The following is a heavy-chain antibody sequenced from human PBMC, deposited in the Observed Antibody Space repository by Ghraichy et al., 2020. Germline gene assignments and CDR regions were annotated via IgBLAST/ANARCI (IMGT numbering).Heavy chain of an antibody. J-gene: IGHJ5*02. V-gene: IGHV4-59*01. Sequence: GSLRLSCTVSGGSISSYYWSWIRQPPGKGLEWIGYIYYSGSTNYNPSLKSRVTISVDTSKNQFSLKLSSVTAADTAVYYCAREMREYCSSTSCYPALNWFDPWGQGTLVTVSS. D-gene: IGHD2-2*01. CDR3: AREMREYCSSTSCYPALNWFDP. CDR2: IYYSGST. CDR1: GGSISSYY.